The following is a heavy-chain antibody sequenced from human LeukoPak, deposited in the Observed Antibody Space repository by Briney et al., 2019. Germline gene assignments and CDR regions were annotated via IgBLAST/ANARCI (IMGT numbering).Heavy chain of an antibody. J-gene: IGHJ3*02. CDR3: ARVWFGDAFDI. Sequence: GGSLRLSCAASGFTFSSYAMSWVRQAPGKGLEWVGRTRNKANSYTTEYAASVKGRFTISRDDSKNSLYLQMNSLKTEDTAVYYCARVWFGDAFDIWGQGTMVTVSS. CDR2: TRNKANSYTT. D-gene: IGHD3-10*01. CDR1: GFTFSSYA. V-gene: IGHV3-72*01.